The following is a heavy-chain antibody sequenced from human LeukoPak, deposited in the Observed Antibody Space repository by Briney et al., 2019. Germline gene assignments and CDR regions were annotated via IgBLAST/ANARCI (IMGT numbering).Heavy chain of an antibody. D-gene: IGHD5-18*01. J-gene: IGHJ4*02. CDR1: GFTFSSYA. Sequence: PGGSLRLSCAASGFTFSSYAMSWVRQAPGKGLEWVSAISGSGDSTYYADSVKGRFTISRDNSKNTLYLQMNSLRAEDTAVYYCAKRRGYSYGPALDYWGQGTLVTVSS. CDR2: ISGSGDST. CDR3: AKRRGYSYGPALDY. V-gene: IGHV3-23*01.